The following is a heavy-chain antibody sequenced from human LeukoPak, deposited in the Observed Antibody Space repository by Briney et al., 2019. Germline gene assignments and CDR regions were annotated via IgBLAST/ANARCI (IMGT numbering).Heavy chain of an antibody. Sequence: GGSLRLSCAASGFTFRSYGMHWVRQPTGKGLEWVSSIGTVGDTKYQGSAKGRFTISRENARNSLYLQMNSLRVGDTAVYYCTRESCSNGVCWFDYWGQGTLVTVSS. CDR3: TRESCSNGVCWFDY. CDR2: IGTVGDT. D-gene: IGHD2-8*01. CDR1: GFTFRSYG. J-gene: IGHJ4*02. V-gene: IGHV3-13*01.